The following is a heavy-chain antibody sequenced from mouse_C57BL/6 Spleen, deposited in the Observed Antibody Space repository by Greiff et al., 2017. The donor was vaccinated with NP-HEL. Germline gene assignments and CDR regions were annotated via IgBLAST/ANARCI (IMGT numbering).Heavy chain of an antibody. CDR1: GYTFTSYW. V-gene: IGHV1-72*01. Sequence: VQLQQSGAELVKPGASVKLSCKASGYTFTSYWMHWVKQRPGRGLEWIGRIDPKSGGTKYKEKFKSKATLTVDKPSSTAYMRLSILTSEDSAVDICARDTTVDWYFDVWGTGTTVTVSS. CDR2: IDPKSGGT. D-gene: IGHD1-1*01. J-gene: IGHJ1*03. CDR3: ARDTTVDWYFDV.